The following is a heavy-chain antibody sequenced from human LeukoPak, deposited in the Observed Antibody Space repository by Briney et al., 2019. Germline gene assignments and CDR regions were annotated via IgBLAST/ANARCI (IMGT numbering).Heavy chain of an antibody. CDR3: ARSDGYYDILTAQDY. Sequence: SETLSLTCSVSGHSVSSGYYWGWIRQPPGKGLEWIGSISHSGSIYYNPSLKSRVIISVDTSKNQFSLRLSSVTAADTAVYYCARSDGYYDILTAQDYWGQGTLVTVSS. V-gene: IGHV4-38-2*01. D-gene: IGHD3-9*01. J-gene: IGHJ4*02. CDR2: ISHSGSI. CDR1: GHSVSSGYY.